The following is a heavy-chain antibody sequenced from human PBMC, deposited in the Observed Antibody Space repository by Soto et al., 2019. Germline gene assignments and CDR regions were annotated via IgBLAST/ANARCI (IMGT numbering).Heavy chain of an antibody. V-gene: IGHV3-23*01. J-gene: IGHJ4*02. Sequence: GGSPRLSCASSGFTFSSYAMSWVRQAPGKGLEWVSAISGSGGSTYYADSVKGRFTISRDNSKNTLYLQMNSLRAEDTAVYYCAKVRGSGWYVAPFDYWGQGTLVTVSS. CDR3: AKVRGSGWYVAPFDY. CDR2: ISGSGGST. D-gene: IGHD6-19*01. CDR1: GFTFSSYA.